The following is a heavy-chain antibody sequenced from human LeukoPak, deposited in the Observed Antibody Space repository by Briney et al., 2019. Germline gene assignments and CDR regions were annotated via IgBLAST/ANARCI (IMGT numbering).Heavy chain of an antibody. CDR1: GYTFTGYY. V-gene: IGHV1-2*02. J-gene: IGHJ4*02. Sequence: GASVKVSCKASGYTFTGYYMQWVRQAPGQELEWMGWINPNSGGTNYAQNFQGRVTMARDTSISTAYMELSRLRSDDTAVYYCARGAFQGSSWFDYWGQGTLVTVSS. CDR3: ARGAFQGSSWFDY. CDR2: INPNSGGT. D-gene: IGHD6-13*01.